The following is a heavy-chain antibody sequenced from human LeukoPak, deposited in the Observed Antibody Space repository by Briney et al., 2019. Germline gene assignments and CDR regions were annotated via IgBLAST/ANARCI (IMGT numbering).Heavy chain of an antibody. J-gene: IGHJ4*02. CDR2: IYYSGST. D-gene: IGHD3-16*02. CDR3: ARAQNDYVWGSYRYEFYYFDY. Sequence: SETLSLTCTVSGGSISSSSYYWGWIRQPPGKGLEWVGSIYYSGSTYYNPSLKSRVTISVDMSKNQFSLKLSSVTAADTAVYYCARAQNDYVWGSYRYEFYYFDYWGQGTLVTVSS. CDR1: GGSISSSSYY. V-gene: IGHV4-39*01.